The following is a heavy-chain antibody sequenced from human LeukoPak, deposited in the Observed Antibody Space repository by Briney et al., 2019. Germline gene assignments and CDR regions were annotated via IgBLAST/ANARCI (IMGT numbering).Heavy chain of an antibody. V-gene: IGHV4-4*02. D-gene: IGHD1-1*01. CDR3: ARIGNYYFDY. J-gene: IGHJ4*02. Sequence: GTLSLTCAVSGGSISSGNWWSWVRQPPGKGLEWIGEIYHSGSTNYNPSLKGRVTISVDKSKNQFSLKLTSVTAADTAVYYCARIGNYYFDYWGQGALVTVSS. CDR1: GGSISSGNW. CDR2: IYHSGST.